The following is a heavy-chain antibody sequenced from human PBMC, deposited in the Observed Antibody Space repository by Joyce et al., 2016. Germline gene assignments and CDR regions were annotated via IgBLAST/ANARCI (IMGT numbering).Heavy chain of an antibody. Sequence: QVQLVESGGGVVQPGRSLRLSCAASGFTFSSYGMHWVRQGPGKGLEGVAGMSFDGRKKYYADSVKGRFTISRDNSKDTLYLQMNSLRAEDTAVYYCAKVGYNSGLDHWGQGALVTVSS. D-gene: IGHD6-25*01. J-gene: IGHJ4*02. V-gene: IGHV3-30*18. CDR3: AKVGYNSGLDH. CDR2: MSFDGRKK. CDR1: GFTFSSYG.